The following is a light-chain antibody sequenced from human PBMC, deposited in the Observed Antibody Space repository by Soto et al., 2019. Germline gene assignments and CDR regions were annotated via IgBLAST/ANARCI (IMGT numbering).Light chain of an antibody. Sequence: QSVLTQPAPVSESPGQSITISCTGTSSDIGAYNFVSWYQQHPGKAPKLMLYDVNIRPSGVSNRFSGSKSGNTASLTISGLQAEDEADYYCTSWTTSTTMIFGGGTKLTVL. CDR1: SSDIGAYNF. CDR2: DVN. J-gene: IGLJ2*01. CDR3: TSWTTSTTMI. V-gene: IGLV2-14*03.